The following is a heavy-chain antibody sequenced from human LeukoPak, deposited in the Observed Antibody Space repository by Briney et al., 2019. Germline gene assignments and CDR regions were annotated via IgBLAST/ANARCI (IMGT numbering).Heavy chain of an antibody. CDR1: GGSISSGSYY. V-gene: IGHV4-61*02. CDR2: IYTSGST. CDR3: ARVRRMIVDH. Sequence: SETLSLTCTVPGGSISSGSYYWSWIRRPAGKGLEWIGRIYTSGSTNYNPSLKSRVTISVDTSKNQFSLKLSSVTAADTAVYYCARVRRMIVDHWGQGTLVTVSS. D-gene: IGHD3-22*01. J-gene: IGHJ4*02.